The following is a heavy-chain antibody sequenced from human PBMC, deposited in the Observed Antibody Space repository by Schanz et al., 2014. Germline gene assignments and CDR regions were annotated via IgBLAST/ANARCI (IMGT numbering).Heavy chain of an antibody. D-gene: IGHD6-13*01. Sequence: QVQLVESGGGVVQPGGSLRLSCVASGFTFSSSGMHWVRQAPGKGLEWVAFIRYTGGNKYYPDSVKGRFTISRDNSKNTVYLQMNRLRAEDTAVYHCVKDLGGSSSSWYSHFDHWGLGTLVTVSS. CDR2: IRYTGGNK. V-gene: IGHV3-30*02. CDR1: GFTFSSSG. J-gene: IGHJ4*02. CDR3: VKDLGGSSSSWYSHFDH.